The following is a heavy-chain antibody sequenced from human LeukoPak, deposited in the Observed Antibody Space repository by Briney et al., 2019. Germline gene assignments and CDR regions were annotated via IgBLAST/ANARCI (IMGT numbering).Heavy chain of an antibody. V-gene: IGHV1-69*05. J-gene: IGHJ4*02. CDR2: IIPIFGTA. D-gene: IGHD3-3*01. CDR3: ARDYDFWSGYLDY. Sequence: SVRVSCKASGGTFSSYAISWVRQAPGQGLEWMGRIIPIFGTANYAQKFQGRVTITTDESTSTAYMELSSLRSEDTAVYYCARDYDFWSGYLDYWGQGTLVTVSS. CDR1: GGTFSSYA.